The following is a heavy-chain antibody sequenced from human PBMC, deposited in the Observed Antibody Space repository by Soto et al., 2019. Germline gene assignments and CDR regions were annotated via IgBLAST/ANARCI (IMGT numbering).Heavy chain of an antibody. Sequence: GGSLRLSCSASGFSFSSFAMHWARQAPGKGLEYVSAIINNGGTTYYADTVNGRFTMSRDNSKNKLYLQLSSLREEDTTVYYCARGDRGAFDLWGQGTMVTVSS. CDR3: ARGDRGAFDL. V-gene: IGHV3-64D*06. CDR1: GFSFSSFA. J-gene: IGHJ3*01. CDR2: IINNGGTT. D-gene: IGHD2-21*02.